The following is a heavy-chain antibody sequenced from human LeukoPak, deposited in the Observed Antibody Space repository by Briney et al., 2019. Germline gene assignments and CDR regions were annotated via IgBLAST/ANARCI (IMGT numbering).Heavy chain of an antibody. Sequence: SETLSLTCAVSGGSMRNYYWSWIRQPPGKGLEWIGYTYDSGSSSHNPSLRSRVSISIDTSKNQFSLNLSSVTAADTAVYYCARGWASSWYYFDFWGQGTLVTVSS. D-gene: IGHD2-2*01. CDR1: GGSMRNYY. V-gene: IGHV4-59*01. CDR3: ARGWASSWYYFDF. CDR2: TYDSGSS. J-gene: IGHJ4*02.